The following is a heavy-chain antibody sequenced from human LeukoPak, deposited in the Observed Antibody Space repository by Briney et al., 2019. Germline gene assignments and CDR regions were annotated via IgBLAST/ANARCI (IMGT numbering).Heavy chain of an antibody. CDR1: GGSISSYY. J-gene: IGHJ3*02. CDR2: IYTSGST. V-gene: IGHV4-4*07. Sequence: PSETLSLICTVSGGSISSYYWSWIRQPAGKGLEWIGRIYTSGSTNYNPSLKSRVTMSVDTSKNQFSLKLSSVTAADTAVYYCAREPLRYFDWNDAFDIWGQGTMVTVSS. D-gene: IGHD3-9*01. CDR3: AREPLRYFDWNDAFDI.